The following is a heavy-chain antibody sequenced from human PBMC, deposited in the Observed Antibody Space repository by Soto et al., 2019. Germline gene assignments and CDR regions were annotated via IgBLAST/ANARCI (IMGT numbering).Heavy chain of an antibody. CDR1: GGSISSGGYY. Sequence: QVQLQESGPGLVKPSQTLSLTCTVSGGSISSGGYYWSWIRQHPGKGLEWIGYIYYRGSTYYNPSLKSRVTISVDTSKNQFSLKLSSVTAADTAVYYCARMKAAAGTEDYWGQGTLVTVSS. V-gene: IGHV4-31*03. J-gene: IGHJ4*02. CDR2: IYYRGST. D-gene: IGHD6-13*01. CDR3: ARMKAAAGTEDY.